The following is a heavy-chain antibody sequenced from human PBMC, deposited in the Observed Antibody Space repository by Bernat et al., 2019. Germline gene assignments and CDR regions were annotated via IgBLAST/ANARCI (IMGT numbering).Heavy chain of an antibody. J-gene: IGHJ5*02. V-gene: IGHV3-23*01. CDR3: AKDGGHDYDSSGYHGPYNWFDH. CDR2: ISGSGGST. D-gene: IGHD3-22*01. Sequence: EVQLLESGGGLVQPGGSLRLSCAASGFTFSSYSMSWVRQAPGKGLEWVSAISGSGGSTYYADSVKGRFTISRDNSKNTLYLQMNSLRAEDTAVYYCAKDGGHDYDSSGYHGPYNWFDHWGQGTLVTVSS. CDR1: GFTFSSYS.